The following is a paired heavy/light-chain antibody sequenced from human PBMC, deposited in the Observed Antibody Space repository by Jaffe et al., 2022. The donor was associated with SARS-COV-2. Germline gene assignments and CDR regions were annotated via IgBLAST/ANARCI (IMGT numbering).Heavy chain of an antibody. CDR2: IGGSGSST. Sequence: EVQLVESGGGLVQPGGSLRLSCAASGFSFTSYAMTWVRQAPGKGLEWVSGIGGSGSSTYYADSVKGRFTISTDTSKNMLFLQMNSLRAEDTALYFCAKGGPRGVRYFDWLLFLTNWGQGTLVTVSS. CDR1: GFSFTSYA. CDR3: AKGGPRGVRYFDWLLFLTN. D-gene: IGHD3-9*01. J-gene: IGHJ4*02. V-gene: IGHV3-23*04.
Light chain of an antibody. CDR1: QSVTSNY. V-gene: IGKV3-20*01. J-gene: IGKJ3*01. Sequence: IVLTQSPDTLSLSPGERATLSCRASQSVTSNYLAWYQQKPGQPPRLLIYGASTRATGIPDRFGGSGSGTDFTLTISRLEPEDFAVYYCQQYANSPTFGPGTKVESK. CDR2: GAS. CDR3: QQYANSPT.